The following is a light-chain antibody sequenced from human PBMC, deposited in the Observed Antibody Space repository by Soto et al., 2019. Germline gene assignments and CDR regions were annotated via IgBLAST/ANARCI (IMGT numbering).Light chain of an antibody. CDR2: GAS. J-gene: IGKJ4*01. CDR3: QQYNNWPPVT. Sequence: EIVMTQSPATLSVSPGERATLSCRAGQSVSTNLAWYQQKPGQAPRLLIYGASTRATDIPARFSGSGSGTEFTLTISSLKSEDFAVYYCQQYNNWPPVTFGGGTKVDIK. V-gene: IGKV3-15*01. CDR1: QSVSTN.